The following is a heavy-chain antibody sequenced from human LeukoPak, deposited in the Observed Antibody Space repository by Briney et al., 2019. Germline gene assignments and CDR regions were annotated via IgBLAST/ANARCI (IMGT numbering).Heavy chain of an antibody. CDR1: GGSVISSSYY. CDR2: VYYSGST. Sequence: SETLSLTCTVSGGSVISSSYYWGWIRQPPGKGLEWIGSVYYSGSTYYNPSLKSRVTISVDTSKNQFSLKMSSVTAADTTLFYCARHRGGSSPSVFDSWGQGTLVTVSS. D-gene: IGHD2-15*01. CDR3: ARHRGGSSPSVFDS. V-gene: IGHV4-39*01. J-gene: IGHJ4*02.